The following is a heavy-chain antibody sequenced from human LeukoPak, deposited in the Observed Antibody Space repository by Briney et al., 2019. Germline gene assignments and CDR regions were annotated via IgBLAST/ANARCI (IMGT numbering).Heavy chain of an antibody. D-gene: IGHD3-22*01. CDR3: ARADSSGYYHPIN. Sequence: GGSLRLSCAASGFTVGSNYMSWVRQAPGKGLEWVSVIYSGGTIYYADSVKGRFTISRDNAKNSLYLQMNSLRAEDTAVYYCARADSSGYYHPINWGQGTLVTVSS. J-gene: IGHJ4*02. CDR2: IYSGGTI. V-gene: IGHV3-53*01. CDR1: GFTVGSNY.